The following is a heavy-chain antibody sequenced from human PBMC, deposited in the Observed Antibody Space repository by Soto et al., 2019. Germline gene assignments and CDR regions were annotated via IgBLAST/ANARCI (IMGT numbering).Heavy chain of an antibody. D-gene: IGHD6-19*01. CDR1: GFTFSSYA. J-gene: IGHJ4*02. Sequence: PGGSLRLSCAASGFTFSSYAMHWFRQAPGKGLEWVAVTSYDGSNKYYADSVKGRFTISRDNSKTLYLQMNSLRAEDTAVYYCERHKSPDSSAWHNRHFGYWGQGTLVTVSS. V-gene: IGHV3-30-3*01. CDR2: TSYDGSNK. CDR3: ERHKSPDSSAWHNRHFGY.